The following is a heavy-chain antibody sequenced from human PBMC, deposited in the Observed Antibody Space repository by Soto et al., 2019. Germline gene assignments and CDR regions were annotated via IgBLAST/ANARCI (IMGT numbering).Heavy chain of an antibody. CDR3: VRQKCTY. CDR2: VSISGTDK. Sequence: HVELVESGGGLVKPGGSRRLSCAASGFIFSDYDMTWMRQAPGKGLECVAYVSISGTDKEYAESVKGRFTISRDNTKNTLHLQKTNLIAEDTAVYYCVRQKCTYWGEGTLVTVSS. J-gene: IGHJ4*02. D-gene: IGHD3-16*01. V-gene: IGHV3-11*05. CDR1: GFIFSDYD.